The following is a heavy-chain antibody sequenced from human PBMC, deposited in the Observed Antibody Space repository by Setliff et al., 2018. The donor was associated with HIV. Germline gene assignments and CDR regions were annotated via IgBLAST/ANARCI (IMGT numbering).Heavy chain of an antibody. D-gene: IGHD3-16*01. J-gene: IGHJ5*02. V-gene: IGHV4-61*09. CDR2: IHTTGST. CDR3: AKRTFGSGRLDP. CDR1: GDSISSGSYY. Sequence: SETVSLTCSVSGDSISSGSYYWSWIRLPAGKGLEWIGQIHTTGSTNYNPSLKSRVTISMDTSNNQFSLNLNSVTPTDTAVYYCAKRTFGSGRLDPWGQGTLVTVSS.